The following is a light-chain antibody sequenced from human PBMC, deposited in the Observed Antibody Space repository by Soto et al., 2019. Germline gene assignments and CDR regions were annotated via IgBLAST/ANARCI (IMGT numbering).Light chain of an antibody. V-gene: IGKV2-28*01. CDR3: MQTLQTRT. J-gene: IGKJ1*01. CDR1: QSLVHSNGYNY. Sequence: DIVVTQSPLFLPVTPGEPASISCRSSQSLVHSNGYNYLDWYLQKPGQSPQVLIYMGSNRASGVPDRFSGSGSGTDFTLKISRVEAEDVGVYYCMQTLQTRTFGPGTKVEI. CDR2: MGS.